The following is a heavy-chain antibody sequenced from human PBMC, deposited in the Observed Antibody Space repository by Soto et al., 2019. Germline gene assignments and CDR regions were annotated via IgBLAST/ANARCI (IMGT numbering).Heavy chain of an antibody. CDR1: GFTFSDTL. V-gene: IGHV1-3*01. CDR2: INPANGNT. D-gene: IGHD1-26*01. Sequence: QVPLVQSGAELKQPGASVNISCQASGFTFSDTLINWVRQGPGQRLEWMGWINPANGNTRYSESFQGRVTIASLSSASTAHVALSDLTSEDTAVYYCARDIVSVGPRANEAFDLWGQGTMITVSS. CDR3: ARDIVSVGPRANEAFDL. J-gene: IGHJ3*01.